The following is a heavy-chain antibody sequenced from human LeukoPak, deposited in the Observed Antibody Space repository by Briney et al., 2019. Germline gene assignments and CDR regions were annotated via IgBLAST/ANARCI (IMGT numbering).Heavy chain of an antibody. D-gene: IGHD4/OR15-4a*01. J-gene: IGHJ3*02. CDR2: IWYDGSNK. V-gene: IGHV3-33*07. CDR1: GFTFTNYW. Sequence: GSLRLSCAASGFTFTNYWMFWVRQAPGKGLEWVAVIWYDGSNKYYADSVKGRFTISRDNSKNTLYLQMNSLRAEDTAVYYCARDALTTADAFDIWGQGTMVTVSS. CDR3: ARDALTTADAFDI.